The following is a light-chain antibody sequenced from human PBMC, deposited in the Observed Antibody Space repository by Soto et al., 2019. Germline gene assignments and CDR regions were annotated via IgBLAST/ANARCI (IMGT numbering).Light chain of an antibody. CDR2: DVS. CDR3: SSYTTSSTVV. CDR1: SSDVGGYNY. Sequence: QSALTQPASVSGSPGQSITISCTGTSSDVGGYNYVSWYQQHPGKAPKLMIYDVSNRPSGVSNRFSGSKSDNTASLTLSGLKAEDEADYYCSSYTTSSTVVFGGGTKLTVL. J-gene: IGLJ2*01. V-gene: IGLV2-14*01.